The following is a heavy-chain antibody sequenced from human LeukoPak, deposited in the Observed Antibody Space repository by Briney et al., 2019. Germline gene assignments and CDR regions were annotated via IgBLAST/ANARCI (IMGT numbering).Heavy chain of an antibody. D-gene: IGHD6-13*01. CDR3: ARGRGRDSSSWYWFDP. CDR2: ISSSSSTI. J-gene: IGHJ5*02. CDR1: GFTFSSYS. V-gene: IGHV3-48*04. Sequence: PGGSLRLSCAASGFTFSSYSMNWVRQAPGKGLEWVSYISSSSSTIYYADSVKGRFTISRDNAKNSLYLQMNSLRAEDTAVYYCARGRGRDSSSWYWFDPWGQGPWSPSPQ.